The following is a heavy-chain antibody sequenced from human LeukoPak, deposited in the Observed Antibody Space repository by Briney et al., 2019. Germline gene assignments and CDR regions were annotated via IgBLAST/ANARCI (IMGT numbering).Heavy chain of an antibody. J-gene: IGHJ3*02. D-gene: IGHD3-9*01. Sequence: GASVKVSCKASGYTFTSYGISWVRQAPGQGLEWMGWISAYNGNTNYAQKLQGRVTMTTDTSTSTAYMELRSLRSDDTAVYYCARAGYYDILTGYYPDAFDIWGQGTMVTVSS. V-gene: IGHV1-18*01. CDR3: ARAGYYDILTGYYPDAFDI. CDR1: GYTFTSYG. CDR2: ISAYNGNT.